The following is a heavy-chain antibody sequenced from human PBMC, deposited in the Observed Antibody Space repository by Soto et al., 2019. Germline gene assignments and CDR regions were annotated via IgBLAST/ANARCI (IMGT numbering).Heavy chain of an antibody. Sequence: EVQLLESGGGLVQPGGSLRLSCVVSGFTFNNYAMNWVRQAPGKGLEWVSGISASGGSTYYADSVKGRFTISRDSSKHTLYLQMNSLRAHDTAIYYCAIHFYYGSGSYYAVDYWGQGTLVPVSS. CDR3: AIHFYYGSGSYYAVDY. V-gene: IGHV3-23*01. CDR2: ISASGGST. J-gene: IGHJ4*02. D-gene: IGHD3-10*01. CDR1: GFTFNNYA.